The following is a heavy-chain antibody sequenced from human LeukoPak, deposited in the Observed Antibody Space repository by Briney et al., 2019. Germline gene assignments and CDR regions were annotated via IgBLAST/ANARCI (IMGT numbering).Heavy chain of an antibody. Sequence: ASVKVSCTASGYTFTSYGIIWVRQAPGQGLEWMGWISGYNGNTNYAQKFQGRVTMTTVTSTSTAYMELRSLRSDDTAVYFCAREGCSGGNCYSAFDYWGQGTLVTVSS. CDR3: AREGCSGGNCYSAFDY. CDR2: ISGYNGNT. CDR1: GYTFTSYG. D-gene: IGHD2-15*01. V-gene: IGHV1-18*01. J-gene: IGHJ4*02.